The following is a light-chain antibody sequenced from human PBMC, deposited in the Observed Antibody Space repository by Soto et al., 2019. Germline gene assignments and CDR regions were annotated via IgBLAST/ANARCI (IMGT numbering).Light chain of an antibody. J-gene: IGKJ1*01. Sequence: DIQMTQSPSTLSASVGDRVTITCRASQSIGSWLAWYQQKPGKAPNLLIYKASSLESGVPSSCSGSGSGTESTVTISSLQPEDVATDYCQQFNSYPWTFGQGTKVDIK. CDR3: QQFNSYPWT. CDR1: QSIGSW. CDR2: KAS. V-gene: IGKV1-5*03.